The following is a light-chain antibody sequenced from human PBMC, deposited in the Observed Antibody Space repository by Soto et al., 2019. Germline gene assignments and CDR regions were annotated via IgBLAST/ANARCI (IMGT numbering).Light chain of an antibody. J-gene: IGLJ1*01. Sequence: QSALTQPASVSGSPGQSITISCTGTSNDVGGYNYVSWYQQHPGKAPKVIIYDVNYRPSGVSDRLSGSKSGNTASLTISGLQAEDEADYYCSSYTTSSLYVFGTGTKLTVL. CDR3: SSYTTSSLYV. CDR2: DVN. CDR1: SNDVGGYNY. V-gene: IGLV2-14*01.